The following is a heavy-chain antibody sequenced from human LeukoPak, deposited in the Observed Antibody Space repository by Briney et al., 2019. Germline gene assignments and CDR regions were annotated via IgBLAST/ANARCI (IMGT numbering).Heavy chain of an antibody. D-gene: IGHD6-13*01. CDR3: ASRPSSWYWGDYYYYMDV. CDR2: IRNDGSNK. CDR1: GFTFSSYG. J-gene: IGHJ6*03. Sequence: PGGSLRLSCAASGFTFSSYGMHWVRQAPGKGLEWVAFIRNDGSNKYYADSVKGRFTISRDNSKNTLYLQMNSLRAEDTAVYYCASRPSSWYWGDYYYYMDVWGKGTTVTVSS. V-gene: IGHV3-30*02.